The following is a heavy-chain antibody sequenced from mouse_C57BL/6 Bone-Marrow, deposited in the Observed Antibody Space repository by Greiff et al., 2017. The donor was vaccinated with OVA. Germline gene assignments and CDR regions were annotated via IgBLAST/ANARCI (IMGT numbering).Heavy chain of an antibody. D-gene: IGHD2-4*01. V-gene: IGHV5-4*01. CDR2: ISDGGSST. J-gene: IGHJ1*03. CDR1: GFTFSSYA. Sequence: EVKVVESGGGLVKPGGSLKLSCAASGFTFSSYAMSWVRQTPEKRLEWVATISDGGSSTYYPDNVKGRFTISRDNAKNNLYLQMSHLKSEDTAMYYCAREMITTWYFDVWGTGTTVTVSS. CDR3: AREMITTWYFDV.